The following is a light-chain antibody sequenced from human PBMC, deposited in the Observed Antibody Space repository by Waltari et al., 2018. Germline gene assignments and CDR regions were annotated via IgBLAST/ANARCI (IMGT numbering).Light chain of an antibody. Sequence: QSALTQPASVSGSPGQSITISCTGTSSDIGAYNYVPWYQQHPAKAPQPIISDVSARPAGVSNRCSGSKSDNTASLTISGLQTEDEADYHCSSYTTSNTVVFGGGTKLTVL. J-gene: IGLJ2*01. CDR3: SSYTTSNTVV. V-gene: IGLV2-14*03. CDR1: SSDIGAYNY. CDR2: DVS.